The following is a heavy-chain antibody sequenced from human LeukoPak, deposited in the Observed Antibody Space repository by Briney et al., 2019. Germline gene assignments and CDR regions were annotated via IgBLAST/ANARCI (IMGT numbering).Heavy chain of an antibody. CDR2: INHSGST. J-gene: IGHJ4*02. V-gene: IGHV4-34*01. Sequence: SETLSLTCAVSGGSFSVFYWSWIRQPPGKGLEWIGEINHSGSTNYNPSLKSRVTISVDTSKNQFSLKLSSVTAADTAVYYCARGPLISSGYYYEGGENFDYWGQGTLVTVSS. D-gene: IGHD3-22*01. CDR1: GGSFSVFY. CDR3: ARGPLISSGYYYEGGENFDY.